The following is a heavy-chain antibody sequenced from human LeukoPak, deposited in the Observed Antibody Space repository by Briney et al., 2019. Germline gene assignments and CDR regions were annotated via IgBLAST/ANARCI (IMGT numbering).Heavy chain of an antibody. D-gene: IGHD4-17*01. Sequence: PGRSLRLSCAASGFTFSSYGMHWVRQAPGKGLEWVAVISYDGSNKYYADSVKGRFTISRDNSKNTLYLQMNSLRPEDTAVYYCAKDRYGDYLRVFDYWGQGTLVTVSS. CDR3: AKDRYGDYLRVFDY. J-gene: IGHJ4*02. CDR1: GFTFSSYG. CDR2: ISYDGSNK. V-gene: IGHV3-30*18.